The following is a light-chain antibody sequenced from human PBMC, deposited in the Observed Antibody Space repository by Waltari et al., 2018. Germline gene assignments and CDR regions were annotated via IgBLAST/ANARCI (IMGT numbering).Light chain of an antibody. J-gene: IGKJ2*01. CDR2: KAS. V-gene: IGKV1-5*03. Sequence: DIQMTQSPSTLSASVGDRVTIPCRASQSIGYWLAWYQQKPGKAPKLLIQKASSLQGGIPSRFGGSGSGTEFTLTISSLQPDDSATYHCQQYSSESYTFGQGTKLEIK. CDR1: QSIGYW. CDR3: QQYSSESYT.